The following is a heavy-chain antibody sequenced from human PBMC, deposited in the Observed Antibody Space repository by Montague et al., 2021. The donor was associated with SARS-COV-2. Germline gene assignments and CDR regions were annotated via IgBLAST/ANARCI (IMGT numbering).Heavy chain of an antibody. CDR3: ARGFDY. CDR2: IYYSGGT. CDR1: GGSISSYY. Sequence: SETLSLTCTVSGGSISSYYCSWIRQPPGKGLEWIGYIYYSGGTNYNPSLKSRVTISVDTSKNQFSLKLSSVTAADTAVYYCARGFDYWGQGTLVTVSS. J-gene: IGHJ4*02. V-gene: IGHV4-59*13.